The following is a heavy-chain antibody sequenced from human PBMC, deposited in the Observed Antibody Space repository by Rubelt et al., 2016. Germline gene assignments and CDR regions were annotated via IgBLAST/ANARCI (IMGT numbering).Heavy chain of an antibody. V-gene: IGHV4-39*07. J-gene: IGHJ4*02. CDR3: ARAYYYGSGSYFPVDY. CDR1: GGSISSGSYF. CDR2: IYYSGST. D-gene: IGHD3-10*01. Sequence: QLQLQESGPGLVKPSETLSLTCTLSGGSISSGSYFWGWIRQPPGKGLEWIGSIYYSGSTYYNPSLKSRVTITVDTSKNQFSLKLGFVIAADTAVYYCARAYYYGSGSYFPVDYWGQGTLVTVSS.